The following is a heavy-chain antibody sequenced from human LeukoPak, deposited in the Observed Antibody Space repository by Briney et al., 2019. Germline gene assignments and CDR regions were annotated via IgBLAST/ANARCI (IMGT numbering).Heavy chain of an antibody. CDR1: GFTFSSYG. CDR2: IRYDGSNK. D-gene: IGHD3-10*01. CDR3: AKRSGSGSYYREGDYFDY. J-gene: IGHJ4*02. V-gene: IGHV3-30*02. Sequence: PGGSLRLSCAASGFTFSSYGMHWVRQAPGKGLEWVAFIRYDGSNKYYADSVKGRFTISRDNSKNTLYLQMNSLRAEDTAVYYCAKRSGSGSYYREGDYFDYWGQGTLVTVSS.